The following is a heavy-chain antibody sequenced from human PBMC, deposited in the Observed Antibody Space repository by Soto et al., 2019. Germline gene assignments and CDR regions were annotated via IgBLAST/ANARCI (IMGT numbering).Heavy chain of an antibody. V-gene: IGHV1-69*01. Sequence: QVQLVQSGAEVRKPGSSVKVSCKAFGGSINNYALTWVRQAPGQGLEWMGGIIPIYGTANYAQKFRVRVTLTADEDTSTAYMELSSLRYEDTAVYYCARGSVSDYGDVGGLYDSWGQGTLVTVSS. CDR1: GGSINNYA. CDR3: ARGSVSDYGDVGGLYDS. J-gene: IGHJ4*02. CDR2: IIPIYGTA. D-gene: IGHD4-17*01.